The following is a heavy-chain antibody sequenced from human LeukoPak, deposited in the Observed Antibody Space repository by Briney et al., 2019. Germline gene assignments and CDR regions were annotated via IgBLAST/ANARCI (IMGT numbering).Heavy chain of an antibody. Sequence: GGSLRLSCAASGFTFSNYAMHWVRQAPGKGLEYVSAISANGGDTYYASSVKGRFTISRDNSKNTLYLQMGSLRVEDMAVYYCARISRAERYGVDVWGQGTTVTVSS. D-gene: IGHD2-15*01. J-gene: IGHJ6*02. CDR3: ARISRAERYGVDV. CDR1: GFTFSNYA. V-gene: IGHV3-64*01. CDR2: ISANGGDT.